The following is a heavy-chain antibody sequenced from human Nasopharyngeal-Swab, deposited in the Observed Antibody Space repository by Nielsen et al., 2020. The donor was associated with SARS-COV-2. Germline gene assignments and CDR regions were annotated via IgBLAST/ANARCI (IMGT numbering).Heavy chain of an antibody. CDR2: IIPIFDTP. V-gene: IGHV1-69*13. CDR3: ARVRPPGYSYGGYYYYGMDV. CDR1: GGTFNIYG. D-gene: IGHD5-18*01. Sequence: PVKVSCKASGGTFNIYGFTWVRQAPGQGLEWMGGIIPIFDTPHYAQKFHGRVTITADESTSTAYMELSSLRSEDTAVYYCARVRPPGYSYGGYYYYGMDVWGQGTTVTVSS. J-gene: IGHJ6*02.